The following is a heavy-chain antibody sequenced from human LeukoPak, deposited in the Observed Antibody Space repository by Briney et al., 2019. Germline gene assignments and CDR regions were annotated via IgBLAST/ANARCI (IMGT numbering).Heavy chain of an antibody. V-gene: IGHV1-2*02. CDR3: AREGITMVRGVHYYYYGMDV. D-gene: IGHD3-10*01. J-gene: IGHJ6*02. CDR2: INPNSGGT. Sequence: ASGKVSCKASGYTFTGYYMHWVRQAPGQGLEWMGWINPNSGGTNYAQKFQGRVTMTRDTSISTAYMELSRLRSDDTAVYYCAREGITMVRGVHYYYYGMDVWGQGTTVTVSS. CDR1: GYTFTGYY.